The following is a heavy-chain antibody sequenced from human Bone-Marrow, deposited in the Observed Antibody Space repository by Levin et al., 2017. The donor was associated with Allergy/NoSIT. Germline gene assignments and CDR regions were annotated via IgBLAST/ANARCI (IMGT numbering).Heavy chain of an antibody. V-gene: IGHV3-23*01. CDR3: AKGRSPAAPFDS. D-gene: IGHD2-2*01. CDR2: ISGSGSIT. J-gene: IGHJ4*02. CDR1: GFTFNNFG. Sequence: GESLKISCAASGFTFNNFGMSWVRQAPGKGLEWVCSISGSGSITHYADSVKGRFTVSRDNFKDTVHLQMTGLGVEDTAMYYCAKGRSPAAPFDSWGQGTLVAVSS.